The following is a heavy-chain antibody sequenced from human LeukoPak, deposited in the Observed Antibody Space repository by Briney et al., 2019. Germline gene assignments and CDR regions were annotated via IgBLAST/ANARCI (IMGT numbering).Heavy chain of an antibody. CDR3: ARVGYYYGSGSYYFDY. CDR1: GGSFSGYY. J-gene: IGHJ4*02. Sequence: SETLSLTCAVYGGSFSGYYWSWIRQPPGKGLEWIGEINHSGSTNYNPALKSRVAISVDTSKNPFSLKLSSVTAADTAVYYCARVGYYYGSGSYYFDYWGQGTLVTVSS. V-gene: IGHV4-34*01. D-gene: IGHD3-10*01. CDR2: INHSGST.